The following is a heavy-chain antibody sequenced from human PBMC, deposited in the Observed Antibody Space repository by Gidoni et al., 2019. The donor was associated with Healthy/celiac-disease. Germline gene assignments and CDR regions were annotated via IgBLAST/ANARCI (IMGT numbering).Heavy chain of an antibody. V-gene: IGHV4-34*01. CDR3: ARVLLYCTNGVCQYYFDY. CDR2: INHSGST. D-gene: IGHD2-8*01. Sequence: QVQLQQWGAGLLKPSETLSLTCAVYGGSFSGYFWSWIRQPPGKGLEWIGEINHSGSTNYNPSLKSRVTISVDTSKNQFSLKLSSVTAADTAVYYCARVLLYCTNGVCQYYFDYWGQGTLVTVSS. CDR1: GGSFSGYF. J-gene: IGHJ4*02.